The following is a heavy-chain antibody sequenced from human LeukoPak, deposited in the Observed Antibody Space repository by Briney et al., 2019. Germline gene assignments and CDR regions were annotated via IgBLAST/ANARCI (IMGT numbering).Heavy chain of an antibody. Sequence: PGGSLRLSCAASGFTFTNYSINWVRQAPGKGLEWVSSISSRSSYIYYADSVKGRFTISRDNAENSLYLQMNSLRAEDTAVYYCSGSLNSWGQGTLVTVSS. CDR1: GFTFTNYS. CDR2: ISSRSSYI. V-gene: IGHV3-21*01. CDR3: SGSLNS. J-gene: IGHJ4*02.